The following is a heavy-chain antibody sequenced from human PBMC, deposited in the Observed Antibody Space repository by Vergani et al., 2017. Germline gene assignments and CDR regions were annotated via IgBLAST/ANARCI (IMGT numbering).Heavy chain of an antibody. Sequence: QVQVVQSGAEVKKSGASVKVSCKTSGYPFSHYYMHWVRQAPGQGLEWMGIINPSGGHTNYAQKFQGRVTMTRDTYPSTVYMELSSLRSEDTAIYYCARGDYGILTGKRYWGKGTLVTVSA. D-gene: IGHD3-9*01. CDR2: INPSGGHT. CDR3: ARGDYGILTGKRY. V-gene: IGHV1-46*03. J-gene: IGHJ4*02. CDR1: GYPFSHYY.